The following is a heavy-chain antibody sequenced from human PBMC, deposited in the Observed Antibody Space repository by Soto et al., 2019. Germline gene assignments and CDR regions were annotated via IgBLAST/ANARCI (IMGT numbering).Heavy chain of an antibody. V-gene: IGHV4-39*01. Sequence: PSETLSLTCSVSGGSISSSSYYWGWIRQPPGKGLEWIGSIYYNGSTYYNPSLKSRVTISVDTSKNQISLKLSSVTAADTAIYYCARFPSTRIVVVPAAQDVWGKGTTVTVSS. D-gene: IGHD2-2*01. CDR1: GGSISSSSYY. CDR2: IYYNGST. J-gene: IGHJ6*04. CDR3: ARFPSTRIVVVPAAQDV.